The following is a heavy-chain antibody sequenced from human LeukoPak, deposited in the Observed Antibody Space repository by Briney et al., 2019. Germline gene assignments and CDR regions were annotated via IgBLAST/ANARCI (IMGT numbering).Heavy chain of an antibody. D-gene: IGHD3-10*01. CDR3: AKPVEVWFGAHSSSWFDP. V-gene: IGHV1-2*02. Sequence: ASVKVSCKASGGTFSSYAISWVRQAPGQGLEWMGGIIPNSGGTNYAQKFQGRVTTTRGTSISTAYMELSRLRSDDTAVYYCAKPVEVWFGAHSSSWFDPWGQGTLVTVSS. J-gene: IGHJ5*02. CDR2: IIPNSGGT. CDR1: GGTFSSYA.